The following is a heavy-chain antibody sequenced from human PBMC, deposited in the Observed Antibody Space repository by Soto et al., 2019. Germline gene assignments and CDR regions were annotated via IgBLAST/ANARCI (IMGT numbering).Heavy chain of an antibody. Sequence: QVHLVDSGGGVVQPGGSLGLSCAASGFTFTTYTMHWVRQAPVKGLEWVAAISYDGRNTHYAGSVKGRFTISRDNSQNTLSLQMNSLRPEDTAVYFCTSGWYQLLSSFDPWGQGTQVTVSS. D-gene: IGHD2-2*01. CDR1: GFTFTTYT. CDR3: TSGWYQLLSSFDP. J-gene: IGHJ5*02. V-gene: IGHV3-30*14. CDR2: ISYDGRNT.